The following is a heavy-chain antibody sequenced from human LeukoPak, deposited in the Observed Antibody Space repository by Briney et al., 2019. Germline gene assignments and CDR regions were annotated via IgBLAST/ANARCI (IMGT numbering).Heavy chain of an antibody. CDR3: VSYYCSSTSCRRGDFDY. D-gene: IGHD2-2*01. Sequence: SETLSLTCAVYGGSFSGYYWSWIRQPPGKGLEWIGETNHSGSTNYNPSLKSRVTISVDTSKNQFSLKLSSVTAADTAVYYCVSYYCSSTSCRRGDFDYWGQGTLVTVSS. J-gene: IGHJ4*02. CDR1: GGSFSGYY. V-gene: IGHV4-34*01. CDR2: TNHSGST.